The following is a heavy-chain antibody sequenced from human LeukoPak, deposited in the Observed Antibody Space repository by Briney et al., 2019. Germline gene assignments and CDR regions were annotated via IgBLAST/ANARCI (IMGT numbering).Heavy chain of an antibody. CDR3: ARRAASLRYFDWLTTVNDAFDI. J-gene: IGHJ3*02. Sequence: PGGSLRLSCAASGFTVSSNYMSWVRQAPGKGLEWVSVIYSGGSTYYADSVKGRFTISRDNSKNTLYLQMNSLRAEDTAVYYCARRAASLRYFDWLTTVNDAFDIWGQGTMVTVS. D-gene: IGHD3-9*01. CDR1: GFTVSSNY. V-gene: IGHV3-53*01. CDR2: IYSGGST.